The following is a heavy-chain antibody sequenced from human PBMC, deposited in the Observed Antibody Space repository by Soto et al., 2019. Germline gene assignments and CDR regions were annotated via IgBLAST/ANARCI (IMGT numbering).Heavy chain of an antibody. V-gene: IGHV4-39*01. D-gene: IGHD1-1*01. J-gene: IGHJ4*02. CDR2: IYYHGDT. CDR3: ARLTLDGTRYFDY. Sequence: QLQLLESGPGLVKSSETLSLTCTVTGGSIRSALYYWGWIRQRPGQGLEWIGNIYYHGDTYYNPFIQSRVSISVDTSRNQISLRLSYVTAGDTAVYYCARLTLDGTRYFDYWGQGAVVTVSS. CDR1: GGSIRSALYY.